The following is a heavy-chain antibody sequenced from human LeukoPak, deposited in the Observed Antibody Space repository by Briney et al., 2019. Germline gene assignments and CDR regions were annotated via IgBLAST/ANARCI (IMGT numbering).Heavy chain of an antibody. CDR2: IYHSGST. D-gene: IGHD3-22*01. J-gene: IGHJ3*02. CDR3: ARDATYYYDSSGYDDAFDI. V-gene: IGHV4-38-2*02. Sequence: PSETLSLTCTVSGYSISSGYYWGWIRQPPGKGLEWIGSIYHSGSTYYNPSLKSRVTISVDTSKNQFSLKLSSVTAADTAVYYCARDATYYYDSSGYDDAFDIWGQGTMVTVSS. CDR1: GYSISSGYY.